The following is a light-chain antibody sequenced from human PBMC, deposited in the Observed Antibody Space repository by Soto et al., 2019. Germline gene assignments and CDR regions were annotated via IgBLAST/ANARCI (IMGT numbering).Light chain of an antibody. CDR1: QSVSNN. CDR2: GAS. CDR3: HHYNRWPRT. Sequence: EIVMTQSPATLSVSPGERATLSCRASQSVSNNLAWYQQKPGQAPRLLIYGASTRATGIPARFSGSGSGTEFTLTISSLQSEDFAVYYCHHYNRWPRTFGQGTQVEIK. V-gene: IGKV3-15*01. J-gene: IGKJ1*01.